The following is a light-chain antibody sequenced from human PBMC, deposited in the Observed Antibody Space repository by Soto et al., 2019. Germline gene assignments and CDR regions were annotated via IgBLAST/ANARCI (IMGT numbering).Light chain of an antibody. Sequence: DIVMTQSPFSLPVTLGQPASISCRSSQSLVDSDGNTFLNWFQQRPGQSPRPLIHKVYDRDSGVPDRFSGSGSGTDFTLRISRVEAEDVGVYYCRQGRQCPYTFGQGPKLEIK. CDR1: QSLVDSDGNTF. V-gene: IGKV2-30*01. CDR3: RQGRQCPYT. J-gene: IGKJ2*01. CDR2: KVY.